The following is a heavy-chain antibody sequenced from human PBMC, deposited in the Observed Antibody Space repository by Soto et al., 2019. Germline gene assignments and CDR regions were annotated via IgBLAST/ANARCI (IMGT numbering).Heavy chain of an antibody. J-gene: IGHJ4*02. CDR2: IYWVDDK. Sequence: QITLKESGPTLVKPTQTLTLTCTFSGFSLSTSGVGVGWIRQPPGKALEWLALIYWVDDKRYSPSLKSRLTITKDTSKNQVVLTMTNMDPVDTATYYCALMVRGVIPLHWGQGTLVTVSS. CDR3: ALMVRGVIPLH. D-gene: IGHD3-10*01. V-gene: IGHV2-5*02. CDR1: GFSLSTSGVG.